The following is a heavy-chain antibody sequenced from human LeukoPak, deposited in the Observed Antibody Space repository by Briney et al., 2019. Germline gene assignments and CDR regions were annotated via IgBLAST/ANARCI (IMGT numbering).Heavy chain of an antibody. J-gene: IGHJ4*02. CDR2: INPNSGGT. D-gene: IGHD4-17*01. Sequence: ASVKVSCKASGYTFSDYYIHWVRQAPGQGLEWMGWINPNSGGTNYAQKFQGRVTMTRDTSISTAYMELSRLRPDDTAVYYCARVDGDPFDYWGQGTLVTVSS. CDR1: GYTFSDYY. CDR3: ARVDGDPFDY. V-gene: IGHV1-2*02.